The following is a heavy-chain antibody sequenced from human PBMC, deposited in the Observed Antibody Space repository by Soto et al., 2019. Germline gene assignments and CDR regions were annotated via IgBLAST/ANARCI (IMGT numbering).Heavy chain of an antibody. Sequence: LSLTCSVSGGSFSSDSFIWSWVRQFPGKGLEWIGYINYSGTTYYNPSLRSRITMSVDTSKNQFSLNLSSVTAADTAVYYCARDHKWDGMDVWGQGTTVTVSS. V-gene: IGHV4-31*03. CDR3: ARDHKWDGMDV. J-gene: IGHJ6*02. CDR2: INYSGTT. CDR1: GGSFSSDSFI. D-gene: IGHD1-26*01.